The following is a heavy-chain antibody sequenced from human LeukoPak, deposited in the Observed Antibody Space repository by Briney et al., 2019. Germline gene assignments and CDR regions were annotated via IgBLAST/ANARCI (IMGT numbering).Heavy chain of an antibody. V-gene: IGHV4-34*01. J-gene: IGHJ4*02. CDR2: INHSGST. D-gene: IGHD6-19*01. CDR3: ARWGSGWSYFDY. Sequence: SETLSLTCAVYGGSFSGYYWSWIRQPPGKGLEWIGEINHSGSTNYNPSLKSRVTMSVDTSKNQFSLKLSSVTAADTAVYYCARWGSGWSYFDYWGQGTLVTVSS. CDR1: GGSFSGYY.